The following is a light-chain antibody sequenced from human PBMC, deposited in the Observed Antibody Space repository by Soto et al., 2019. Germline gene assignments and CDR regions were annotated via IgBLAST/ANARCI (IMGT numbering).Light chain of an antibody. CDR2: EVT. CDR1: SSVVDAYNY. Sequence: QSALSQPASVSGSPGQSITISCTGISSVVDAYNYVSWYQQHPGKAPKLMIYEVTNRPSGVSNRFSGSKSGNTASLTISGLQAEDEADYYCSSYTSRSSYVVFGGGTQRTGL. V-gene: IGLV2-14*01. CDR3: SSYTSRSSYVV. J-gene: IGLJ2*01.